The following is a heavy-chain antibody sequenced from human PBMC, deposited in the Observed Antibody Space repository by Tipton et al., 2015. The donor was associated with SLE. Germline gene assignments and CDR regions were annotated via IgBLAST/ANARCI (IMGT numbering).Heavy chain of an antibody. J-gene: IGHJ6*03. CDR2: IYTSGTT. CDR3: RGTPYCQYYMDV. CDR1: GYSISSGSYY. Sequence: TLSLTCTVSGYSISSGSYYWTWIRQPAGKGLEWIGRIYTSGTTNYNPSLRSRVTMSVDTSKNQFSLRLSSVTAADTAVYYCRGTPYCQYYMDVWGKGTTVTVS. V-gene: IGHV4-61*02. D-gene: IGHD2/OR15-2a*01.